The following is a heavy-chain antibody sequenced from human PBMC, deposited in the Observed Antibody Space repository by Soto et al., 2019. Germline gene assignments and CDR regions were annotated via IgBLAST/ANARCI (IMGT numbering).Heavy chain of an antibody. CDR1: GFTFSSYS. Sequence: EVQLVESGGGLVQPGGSLRLSCAASGFTFSSYSMNWVRQAPGKGLEWVSYISSSRSSIYYADSVKGRFTISRDNAKNSLYLQMNSLRDEDTAVYYCARDSKRAYYYDSSSSDYWGQGTLVTVSS. CDR2: ISSSRSSI. V-gene: IGHV3-48*02. CDR3: ARDSKRAYYYDSSSSDY. D-gene: IGHD3-22*01. J-gene: IGHJ4*02.